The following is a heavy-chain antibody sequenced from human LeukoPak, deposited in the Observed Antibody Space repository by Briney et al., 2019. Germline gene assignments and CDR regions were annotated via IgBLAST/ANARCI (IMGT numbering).Heavy chain of an antibody. CDR1: GGSISSYY. V-gene: IGHV4-59*01. CDR3: ARQGRYYDILTGYYGASFDY. J-gene: IGHJ4*02. Sequence: TSETLSLTCTVSGGSISSYYWSWIRQPPGKGLEWMGYIYYSGSTNYNPPLKRRVTISVDTSKNQFSLKLISVPAADTAVYYCARQGRYYDILTGYYGASFDYWGQGTLVTVSS. D-gene: IGHD3-9*01. CDR2: IYYSGST.